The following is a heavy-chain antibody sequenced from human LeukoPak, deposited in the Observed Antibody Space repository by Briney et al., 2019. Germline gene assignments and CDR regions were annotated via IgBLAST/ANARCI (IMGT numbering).Heavy chain of an antibody. CDR1: GGSISSGSYC. V-gene: IGHV4-39*01. CDR3: ARHPHRLYYYDSSGYRPYYFDY. D-gene: IGHD3-22*01. J-gene: IGHJ4*02. Sequence: SETLSLTCTVSGGSISSGSYCWSWIRQPPGKGLEWIGEINHSGSTNYNPSLKSRVTISVDTSKNQFSLKLSSVTAADTAVYYCARHPHRLYYYDSSGYRPYYFDYWGQGTLVTVSS. CDR2: INHSGST.